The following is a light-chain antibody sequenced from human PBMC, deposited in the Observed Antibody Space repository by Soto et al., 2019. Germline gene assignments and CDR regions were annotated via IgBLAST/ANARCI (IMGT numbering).Light chain of an antibody. CDR2: DAS. J-gene: IGKJ5*01. CDR3: QQYGSSLIT. Sequence: EIVLTHSLAALSLSPGERATLSCRASQGVSSYLAWYQQKPGQAPRLLIYDASNRATGIPARFSGSGPGADFTLTISRLEPEDCAVYYCQQYGSSLITSGHVRRLEIK. V-gene: IGKV3D-11*01. CDR1: QGVSSY.